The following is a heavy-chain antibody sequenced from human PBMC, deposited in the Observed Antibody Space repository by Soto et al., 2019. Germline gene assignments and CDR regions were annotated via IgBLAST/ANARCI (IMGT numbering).Heavy chain of an antibody. D-gene: IGHD2-2*01. CDR1: GYSFTSYW. CDR3: ARLPQQGYCSSTSCFQYYFDY. Sequence: GESLKISCKGSGYSFTSYWIGWVRQMPGKGLEWMGIIYPGDSDTRYSPSFQGQVTVSADKSISTAYLQWSSLKASDTAMYYCARLPQQGYCSSTSCFQYYFDYWGQGTLVTVSS. J-gene: IGHJ4*02. V-gene: IGHV5-51*01. CDR2: IYPGDSDT.